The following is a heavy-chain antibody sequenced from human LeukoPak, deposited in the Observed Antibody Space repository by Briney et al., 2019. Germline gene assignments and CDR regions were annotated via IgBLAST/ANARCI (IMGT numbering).Heavy chain of an antibody. CDR1: GFTFSSYG. J-gene: IGHJ6*03. CDR3: ATGRGWEATYYYYYMDV. Sequence: GGSLRLSCAASGFTFSSYGMHWVRQAPGKGLEWVAFIRYDGSNKYYTDSVKGRFTISRDNSKNTLYLQMNSPRAEDTAVYNCATGRGWEATYYYYYMDVWGKGTTVTISS. D-gene: IGHD1-26*01. CDR2: IRYDGSNK. V-gene: IGHV3-30*02.